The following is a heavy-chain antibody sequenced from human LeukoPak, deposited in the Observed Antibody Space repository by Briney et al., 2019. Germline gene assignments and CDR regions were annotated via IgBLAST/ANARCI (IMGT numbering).Heavy chain of an antibody. CDR2: IYYSGST. CDR1: GDSISYYY. D-gene: IGHD3-22*01. J-gene: IGHJ4*02. Sequence: SETLSLTCTVSGDSISYYYWSWIRQPPGKGLEWIGYIYYSGSTDYNPSLKSRVSISVDTSKNQFSLKLSSMAAADTAVYYCARHARDTSDYFDYWGQGTLVTVSS. CDR3: ARHARDTSDYFDY. V-gene: IGHV4-59*08.